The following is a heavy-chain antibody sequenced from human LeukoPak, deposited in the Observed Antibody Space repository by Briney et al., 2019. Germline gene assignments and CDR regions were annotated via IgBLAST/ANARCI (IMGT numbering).Heavy chain of an antibody. CDR1: GFTFSSYW. D-gene: IGHD6-13*01. J-gene: IGHJ6*04. CDR2: INSDGSST. Sequence: GGSLRLSCAASGFTFSSYWMHWVRQAPGKGLVWVSRINSDGSSTSYADSVKGRFTISRDNAKNTLYLQMNSLRAEDTAVYYCASLAALGVLDVWGKGTTVTVPS. V-gene: IGHV3-74*01. CDR3: ASLAALGVLDV.